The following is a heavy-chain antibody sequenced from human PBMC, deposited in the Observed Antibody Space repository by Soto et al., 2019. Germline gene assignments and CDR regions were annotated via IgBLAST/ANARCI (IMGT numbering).Heavy chain of an antibody. Sequence: QVQLQESGPGLVTPSQTLSLTCTVSGGSISSGGYYWSWIRQHPGKGLEWIGYIYDSGSSYYNPSLKSRVTMSVDTSKNQFSLNLSSVSAADTAVYYCARGAVAFPGFWSGYYSFDAWGQGTLVTVSS. CDR2: IYDSGSS. CDR3: ARGAVAFPGFWSGYYSFDA. J-gene: IGHJ4*02. V-gene: IGHV4-31*03. CDR1: GGSISSGGYY. D-gene: IGHD3-3*01.